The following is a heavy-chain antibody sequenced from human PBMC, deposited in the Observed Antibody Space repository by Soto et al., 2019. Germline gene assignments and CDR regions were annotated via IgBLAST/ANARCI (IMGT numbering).Heavy chain of an antibody. V-gene: IGHV3-23*01. Sequence: EVQLLESGGGLVQPGGSLRLSCAASGFTFSSYAMSWVRQAPGKGLEWVSAISGSGGSTYYADSVKGRFTISRDNSKNTLYLQMNSLRAEDTAVYYCATSVRGFISELDYWGQGTLVTVSS. CDR2: ISGSGGST. CDR1: GFTFSSYA. D-gene: IGHD3-10*01. J-gene: IGHJ4*02. CDR3: ATSVRGFISELDY.